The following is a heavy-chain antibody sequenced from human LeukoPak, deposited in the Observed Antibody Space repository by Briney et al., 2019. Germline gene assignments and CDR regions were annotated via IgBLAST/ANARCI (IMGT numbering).Heavy chain of an antibody. CDR2: ISSSGSTI. CDR1: GFTFSDYY. J-gene: IGHJ3*02. Sequence: SGGSLRLSCAASGFTFSDYYMSWIRQAPGKGLEWVSYISSSGSTIYYADSVKGRFTISRDNAKNSLYLQMNSLRAEDTAVYYCARARITMVRGVIILDAFDIWGQGTMVTVSS. CDR3: ARARITMVRGVIILDAFDI. V-gene: IGHV3-11*04. D-gene: IGHD3-10*01.